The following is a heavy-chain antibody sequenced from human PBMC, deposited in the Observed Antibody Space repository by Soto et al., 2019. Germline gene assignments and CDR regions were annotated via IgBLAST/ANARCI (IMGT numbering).Heavy chain of an antibody. CDR1: GITVSDNC. J-gene: IGHJ4*02. CDR2: IDAGGST. CDR3: ASDKWCSVGICSRNFDY. V-gene: IGHV3-66*01. D-gene: IGHD2-15*01. Sequence: PGGSLRLSCAASGITVSDNCMTWVRQAPGKGLEWVSTIDAGGSTLHADSVKGRFTISRDNSKNTLYLQMNSVTAEDTAVYYCASDKWCSVGICSRNFDYWCQGTLVTVSS.